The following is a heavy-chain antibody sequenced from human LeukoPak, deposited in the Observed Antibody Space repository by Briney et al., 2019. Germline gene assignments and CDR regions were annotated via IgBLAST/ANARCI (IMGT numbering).Heavy chain of an antibody. V-gene: IGHV4-59*08. CDR3: ARHLAGSSSWPYFDY. D-gene: IGHD6-13*01. J-gene: IGHJ4*02. Sequence: SETLSLTCTVSGGXXSXXXXGXIXXPPXKXXEXIXYIYYSGSTNYNPSLKSRVTISVDTSKNQFSLKLSSVTAADTAVYYCARHLAGSSSWPYFDYWGQGTLVTVSS. CDR1: GGXXSXXX. CDR2: IYYSGST.